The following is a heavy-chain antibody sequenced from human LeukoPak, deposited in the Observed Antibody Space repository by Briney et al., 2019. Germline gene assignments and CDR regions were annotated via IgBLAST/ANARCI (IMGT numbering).Heavy chain of an antibody. Sequence: GRSLRLSCAASGFTFDDYAMHWVRQPPGKGLEWVSGINWNSGSIGYADSVKGRFTISRDNAKNSLYLQMNSLRAEDTALYYCTKAGWFGELSFWGQGTMVTVSS. D-gene: IGHD3-10*01. V-gene: IGHV3-9*01. CDR2: INWNSGSI. J-gene: IGHJ3*01. CDR1: GFTFDDYA. CDR3: TKAGWFGELSF.